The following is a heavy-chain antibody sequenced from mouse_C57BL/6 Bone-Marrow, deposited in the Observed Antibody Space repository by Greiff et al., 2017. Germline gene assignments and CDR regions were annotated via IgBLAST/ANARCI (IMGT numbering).Heavy chain of an antibody. CDR1: GYTFTEYT. V-gene: IGHV1-62-2*01. J-gene: IGHJ3*01. CDR3: ARHEDGIYYGYIAWFAY. Sequence: QVQLQQSGAELVKPGASVKLSCTASGYTFTEYTIHWVKQRSGQGLEWIGWFYPGSGSLKYNEKFKVKATLTAEQTSSTVYMELSRLTSEDAAVYFCARHEDGIYYGYIAWFAYWGQGTLVTVSA. CDR2: FYPGSGSL. D-gene: IGHD2-2*01.